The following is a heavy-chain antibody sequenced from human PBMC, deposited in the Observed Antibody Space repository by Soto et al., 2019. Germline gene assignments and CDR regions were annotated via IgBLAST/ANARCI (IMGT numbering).Heavy chain of an antibody. J-gene: IGHJ4*02. CDR1: GGTFSSYT. CDR3: AKSVTGYCYFYDF. CDR2: IIPILGIA. D-gene: IGHD3-9*01. V-gene: IGHV1-69*02. Sequence: PSVKVSCKASGGTFSSYTISWVRQAPGQGLEWMGRIIPILGIANYAQKFQGRVTITADKSTSTAYMELSSLRSEDTAVYYCAKSVTGYCYFYDFWRQGTLDIVSS.